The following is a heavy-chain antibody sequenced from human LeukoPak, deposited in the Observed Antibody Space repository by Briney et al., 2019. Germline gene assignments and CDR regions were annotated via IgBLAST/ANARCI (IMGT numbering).Heavy chain of an antibody. CDR1: GFTFSIYA. J-gene: IGHJ4*02. D-gene: IGHD3-3*01. CDR3: AKKEGDITIFGVVNNFDY. Sequence: GGSLRLSCAASGFTFSIYAMSWVRQAPGKGLEWVSAISGSGGSTYYADSVKGRFTISRDNSKNTLYLQMNSLRAEDTAVYYCAKKEGDITIFGVVNNFDYWGQGTLVTVSS. CDR2: ISGSGGST. V-gene: IGHV3-23*01.